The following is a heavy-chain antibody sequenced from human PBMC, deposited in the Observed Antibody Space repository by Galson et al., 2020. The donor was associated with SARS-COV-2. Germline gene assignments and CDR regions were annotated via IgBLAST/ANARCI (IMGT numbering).Heavy chain of an antibody. D-gene: IGHD6-19*01. CDR2: VVDSGNT. Sequence: VVDSGNTNYAQKFQERVTITRDMSTSTAYMELSSLRSEDTAVYYCAAAKGSSGWSYWGQGTLVTVSS. CDR3: AAAKGSSGWSY. V-gene: IGHV1-58*01. J-gene: IGHJ4*02.